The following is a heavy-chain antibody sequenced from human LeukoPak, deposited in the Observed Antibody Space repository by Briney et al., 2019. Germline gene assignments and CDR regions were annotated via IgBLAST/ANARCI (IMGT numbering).Heavy chain of an antibody. D-gene: IGHD2-15*01. CDR3: AREEGS. CDR2: IYYSGST. CDR1: GGSISSYC. J-gene: IGHJ4*02. Sequence: SETLSLTCTVSGGSISSYCWSWIRQPPGKGLEWIGYIYYSGSTNYNPSLKSRVTISVDTSKNQFSLKLSSVTAADTAVYYCAREEGSWGQGTLVTVSS. V-gene: IGHV4-59*01.